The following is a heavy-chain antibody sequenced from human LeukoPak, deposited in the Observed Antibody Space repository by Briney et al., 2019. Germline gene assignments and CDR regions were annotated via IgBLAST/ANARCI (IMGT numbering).Heavy chain of an antibody. CDR1: GGSISSSSYY. V-gene: IGHV4-39*07. CDR2: IYYSGST. CDR3: ARVTGYRIEDYFDY. Sequence: SETLSLTCTVSGGSISSSSYYWGWIRQPPGKGLEWIGSIYYSGSTNYNPSLKSRVTISVETSKNEFSLKLRSVTAADTAVYYCARVTGYRIEDYFDYWGQGTLVTVSS. D-gene: IGHD6-13*01. J-gene: IGHJ4*02.